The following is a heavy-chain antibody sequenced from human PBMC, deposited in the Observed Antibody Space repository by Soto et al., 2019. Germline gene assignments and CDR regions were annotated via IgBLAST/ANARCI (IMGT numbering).Heavy chain of an antibody. CDR1: GGSISSGGYY. J-gene: IGHJ4*02. Sequence: PSETLSLTCTVSGGSISSGGYYWSWIRQHPGKGLEWIGYIYYSGSTYYNPSLKSRVTISVDTSKKQFSLKLSSVTAADTAVYYCASEESDVDPAMDSGFDYWDREPWSPSP. D-gene: IGHD5-18*01. V-gene: IGHV4-31*03. CDR2: IYYSGST. CDR3: ASEESDVDPAMDSGFDY.